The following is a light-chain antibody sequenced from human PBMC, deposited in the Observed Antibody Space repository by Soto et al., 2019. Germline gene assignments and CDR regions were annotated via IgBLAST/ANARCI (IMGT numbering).Light chain of an antibody. V-gene: IGKV3-15*01. Sequence: EIVMTQSPATLSVSPGERATLSCWASQSVGSDLAWYHQRPGQAPRLLIYGASTRATGIPARFSGSGSGTDFTLTISSLQSEDFTVYYCQQYNKWPLTFGQGTKVAIK. J-gene: IGKJ1*01. CDR1: QSVGSD. CDR2: GAS. CDR3: QQYNKWPLT.